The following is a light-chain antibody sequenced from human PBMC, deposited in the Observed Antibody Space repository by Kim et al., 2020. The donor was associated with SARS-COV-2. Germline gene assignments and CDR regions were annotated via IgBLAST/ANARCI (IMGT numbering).Light chain of an antibody. CDR2: AAS. CDR3: QKYNSVPLT. J-gene: IGKJ4*01. CDR1: QGITNY. Sequence: DIQMTQSPSSLSASIGDRVTITCRASQGITNYLAWYQQKPGKVPMLLIYAASALQSGVPSRFSGSGSATDFTLTISNLQPEDVATYYCQKYNSVPLTFGGETKVDIK. V-gene: IGKV1-27*01.